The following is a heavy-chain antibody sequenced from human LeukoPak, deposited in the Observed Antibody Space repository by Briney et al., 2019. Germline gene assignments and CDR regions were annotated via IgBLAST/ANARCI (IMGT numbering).Heavy chain of an antibody. Sequence: GGSLRLSCAASGFTFSSYAMHWVRQAPGKGLEWVAVISYDGSNKYYADSVKGRFTISRDNSKNTLYLQMNSLRAEDTAVYYCARGCRQLVRGDYYFDYWGQGTLVTVSS. J-gene: IGHJ4*02. CDR2: ISYDGSNK. V-gene: IGHV3-30*04. CDR1: GFTFSSYA. D-gene: IGHD6-13*01. CDR3: ARGCRQLVRGDYYFDY.